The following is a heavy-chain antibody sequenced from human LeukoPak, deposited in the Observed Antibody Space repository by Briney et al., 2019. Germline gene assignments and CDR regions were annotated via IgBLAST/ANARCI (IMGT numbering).Heavy chain of an antibody. D-gene: IGHD3-16*01. CDR1: GGSISSGGYY. CDR2: IYYSGST. V-gene: IGHV4-31*03. J-gene: IGHJ3*01. CDR3: ARDLPSTFGGVSDAFDV. Sequence: SETLSLTCTVSGGSISSGGYYWSWIRQHPGKGLEWIGYIYYSGSTYYNPSPKSRVTISVDTSKNQFSLKLSSVTAADTAVYYCARDLPSTFGGVSDAFDVWGQGTMVTVSS.